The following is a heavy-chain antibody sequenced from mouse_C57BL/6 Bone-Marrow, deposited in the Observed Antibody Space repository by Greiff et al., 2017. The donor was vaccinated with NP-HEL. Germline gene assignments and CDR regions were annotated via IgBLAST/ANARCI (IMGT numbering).Heavy chain of an antibody. V-gene: IGHV5-12*01. CDR3: ARHADDYGGFAY. CDR2: ISNGGGRT. Sequence: DVMLVESGGGLVQPGGSLKLSCAASGFTFSDYYMYWVRQTPEKRLEWVAYISNGGGRTYYPDTVKGRFTISRDNAKNTLYLKMSRLKSEDTAMYYCARHADDYGGFAYWGQGTLVTVSA. CDR1: GFTFSDYY. J-gene: IGHJ3*01. D-gene: IGHD2-4*01.